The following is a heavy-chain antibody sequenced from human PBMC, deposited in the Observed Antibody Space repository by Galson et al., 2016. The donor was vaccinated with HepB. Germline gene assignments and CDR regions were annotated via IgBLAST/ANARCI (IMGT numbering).Heavy chain of an antibody. V-gene: IGHV5-51*01. CDR1: GYSFNKYW. J-gene: IGHJ3*02. CDR2: IYPRDSDT. CDR3: ARPPRIGDRDAFNT. Sequence: QSGAEVKKPGESLTISCEASGYSFNKYWIAWVRRMPGKGLEWMGSIYPRDSDTRYSPSFQGQATISADMSISPAYLQWSSLKASDTAMYYCARPPRIGDRDAFNTWGQGTMVTVSS. D-gene: IGHD3-16*01.